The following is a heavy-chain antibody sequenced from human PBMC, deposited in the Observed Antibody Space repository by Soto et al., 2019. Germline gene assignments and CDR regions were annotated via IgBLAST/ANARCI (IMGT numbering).Heavy chain of an antibody. D-gene: IGHD3-3*01. J-gene: IGHJ6*02. V-gene: IGHV3-30-3*01. CDR3: ASGVTKTSYGMDV. Sequence: PMLSWAASGFTFSSYAMHLVRQAPGKGLEWVAVISYDGSNKYYADSVKGRFTISRDNSKNTLYLQMNSLRAEDTAVYYCASGVTKTSYGMDVWGQGTTVTVSS. CDR1: GFTFSSYA. CDR2: ISYDGSNK.